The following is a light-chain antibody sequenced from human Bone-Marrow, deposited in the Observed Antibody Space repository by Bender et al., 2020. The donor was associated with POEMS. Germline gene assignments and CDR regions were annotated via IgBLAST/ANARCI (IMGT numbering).Light chain of an antibody. CDR3: QSHDSSLSAPVV. CDR2: GNS. CDR1: SSNIGSSHD. V-gene: IGLV1-40*01. J-gene: IGLJ2*01. Sequence: QFVVTQPPSVSGAPGQRVTISCAGGSSNIGSSHDVHWYQYVSGKAPKLLIQGNSYRPSGVPDRFSGSKSGTSASLVITGLQAEDEAEYYCQSHDSSLSAPVVFGGGTKLTVL.